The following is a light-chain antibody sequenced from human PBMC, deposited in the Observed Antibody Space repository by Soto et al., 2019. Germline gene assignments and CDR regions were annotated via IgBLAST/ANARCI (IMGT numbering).Light chain of an antibody. CDR3: HHYGSSPYT. J-gene: IGKJ2*01. CDR1: PSASSSY. CDR2: GAS. Sequence: EIVFTQSPGTLSLPQAERATLSCRASPSASSSYVAWYQQKPGQAPRPLLYGASTMDTGIPHRFSGSGSGTDFTLTISTLETEDFAVYYGHHYGSSPYTVGQRTKLESK. V-gene: IGKV3-20*01.